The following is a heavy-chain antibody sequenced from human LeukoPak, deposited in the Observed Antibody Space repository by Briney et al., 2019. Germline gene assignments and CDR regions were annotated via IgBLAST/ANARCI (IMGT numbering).Heavy chain of an antibody. D-gene: IGHD1-26*01. V-gene: IGHV4-59*12. J-gene: IGHJ3*02. Sequence: SETLSLTCTVSGGSISSYYWSWIRQPPGKGLEWIGYIYYSGSTNYNPSLKSRVTISVDRSKNQFSLKLRSVTAADTAVYYCARDLPGIVGATGAFDIWGQGTMVTVSS. CDR3: ARDLPGIVGATGAFDI. CDR2: IYYSGST. CDR1: GGSISSYY.